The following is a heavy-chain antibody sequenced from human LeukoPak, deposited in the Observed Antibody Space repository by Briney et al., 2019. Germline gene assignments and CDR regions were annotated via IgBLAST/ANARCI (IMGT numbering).Heavy chain of an antibody. Sequence: SETLSLTCAVYGGSFSGYYWSWIRQPPGRGLEWIGEINHSGSTNYNPSLESRVTISVDTSKNQFSLKLSSVTAADTAVYYCARGNSSSCPDYWGQGTLVTVSS. CDR1: GGSFSGYY. D-gene: IGHD6-13*01. CDR3: ARGNSSSCPDY. V-gene: IGHV4-34*01. CDR2: INHSGST. J-gene: IGHJ4*02.